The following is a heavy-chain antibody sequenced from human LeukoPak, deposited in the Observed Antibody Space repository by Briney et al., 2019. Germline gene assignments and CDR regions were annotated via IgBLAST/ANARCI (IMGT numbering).Heavy chain of an antibody. CDR3: ARGVARSSKFHFSYYFDY. D-gene: IGHD6-6*01. Sequence: PETLSLTCAVYGGSFSGYYWSWIRQPPGKGLEWIGEINHSGSTNYNPSLKSRVTISVDTSKNQFSLKLSSVTAADTAVYYCARGVARSSKFHFSYYFDYWGQGTLVTVSS. CDR2: INHSGST. CDR1: GGSFSGYY. V-gene: IGHV4-34*01. J-gene: IGHJ4*02.